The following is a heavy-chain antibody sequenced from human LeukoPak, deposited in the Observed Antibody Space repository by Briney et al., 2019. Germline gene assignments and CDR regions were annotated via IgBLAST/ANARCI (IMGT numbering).Heavy chain of an antibody. Sequence: PSETLSLTCTVSGGSISSYYWSWIRQPAGKGLEWIGRIYTSGSTNYNPSLKSRVTMSVDTSKNQFSLKLSSVTAADTAVYYCASQSYASSSWYSTPYYYYMDVWGKGTTVTVSS. J-gene: IGHJ6*03. CDR1: GGSISSYY. CDR3: ASQSYASSSWYSTPYYYYMDV. CDR2: IYTSGST. V-gene: IGHV4-4*07. D-gene: IGHD6-13*01.